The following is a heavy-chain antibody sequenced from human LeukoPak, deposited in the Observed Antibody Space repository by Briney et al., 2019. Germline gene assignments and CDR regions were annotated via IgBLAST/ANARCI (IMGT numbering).Heavy chain of an antibody. Sequence: GGSLRLSCAASGFTFSSYAMHWVRQAPGKGLEWVAVISYDGSNKYYADSVKGRFTISRDNSKNTLYLQMNSLRAEDTAVYYCARDRFDGAWYFDLWGRGTLVTVSS. CDR2: ISYDGSNK. CDR1: GFTFSSYA. D-gene: IGHD3-3*01. J-gene: IGHJ2*01. V-gene: IGHV3-30*04. CDR3: ARDRFDGAWYFDL.